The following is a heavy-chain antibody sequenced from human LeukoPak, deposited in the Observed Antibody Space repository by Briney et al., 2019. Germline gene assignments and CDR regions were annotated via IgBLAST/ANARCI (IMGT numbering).Heavy chain of an antibody. CDR2: IRSSPSVT. V-gene: IGHV3-48*01. Sequence: GGSLRLSCAASGFTFSSYSMNWIRQTPGKGLEWVSYIRSSPSVTYYADSVTGRFTISRDDAKNSLYLQMNSLRAEDTALYYCVRDHLYAFDYWGQGILVTVSS. CDR1: GFTFSSYS. J-gene: IGHJ4*02. D-gene: IGHD2-8*01. CDR3: VRDHLYAFDY.